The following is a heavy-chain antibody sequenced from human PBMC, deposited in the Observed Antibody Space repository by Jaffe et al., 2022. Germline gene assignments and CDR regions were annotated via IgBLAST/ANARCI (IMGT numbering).Heavy chain of an antibody. Sequence: QVQLQESGPGLVKPSQTLSLTCTVSGGSISSGSYYWSWIRQPAGKGLEWIGRIYTSGSTNYNPSLKSRVTISVDTSKNQFSLKLSSVTAADTAVYYCARGGGDGILGYYDSSGYYYEFFLGGIDYWGQGTLVTVSS. V-gene: IGHV4-61*02. D-gene: IGHD3-22*01. CDR2: IYTSGST. CDR3: ARGGGDGILGYYDSSGYYYEFFLGGIDY. J-gene: IGHJ4*02. CDR1: GGSISSGSYY.